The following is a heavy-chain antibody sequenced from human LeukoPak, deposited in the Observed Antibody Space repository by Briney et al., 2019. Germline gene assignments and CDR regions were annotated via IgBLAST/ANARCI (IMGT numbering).Heavy chain of an antibody. CDR2: ISWNSGSI. D-gene: IGHD3-9*01. V-gene: IGHV3-9*01. CDR3: AKAWGLRYFDRFFDY. Sequence: PGRSLRLSCAASGFTFDDYAMHWVRQAPGKGLEWVSGISWNSGSIGYADSVKGRFTISRDNAKNSLYLQMNSLRAEDTALYYCAKAWGLRYFDRFFDYWGQGTLVTVSS. CDR1: GFTFDDYA. J-gene: IGHJ4*02.